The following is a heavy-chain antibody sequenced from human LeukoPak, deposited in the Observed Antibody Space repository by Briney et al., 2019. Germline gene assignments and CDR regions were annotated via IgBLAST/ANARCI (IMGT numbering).Heavy chain of an antibody. Sequence: SETLSLTCTVSGYSISSGYYWGWIRQPPGKGLEWIGSIYHSGSTYYNPSFKSRVTISVDTSKNQFSLKLSSVTAADTAVYYCARSGATVAGTEVGVYWGQGTLVTVSS. V-gene: IGHV4-38-2*02. CDR1: GYSISSGYY. CDR2: IYHSGST. CDR3: ARSGATVAGTEVGVY. J-gene: IGHJ4*02. D-gene: IGHD6-19*01.